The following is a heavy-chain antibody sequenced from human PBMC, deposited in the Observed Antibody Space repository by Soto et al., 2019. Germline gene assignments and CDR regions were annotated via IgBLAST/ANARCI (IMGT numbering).Heavy chain of an antibody. CDR2: IIPIFCTA. J-gene: IGHJ6*02. V-gene: IGHV1-69*13. Sequence: ASVKVSCKASGGTFSSYAISWVRQAPGQGLEWMGGIIPIFCTANYAQKFQGRVTITADESTSTAYMELSSLRSEDTAVYYCARGRGGIVVVVADLHPYGMDVWGQGTTVTVSS. CDR1: GGTFSSYA. CDR3: ARGRGGIVVVVADLHPYGMDV. D-gene: IGHD2-15*01.